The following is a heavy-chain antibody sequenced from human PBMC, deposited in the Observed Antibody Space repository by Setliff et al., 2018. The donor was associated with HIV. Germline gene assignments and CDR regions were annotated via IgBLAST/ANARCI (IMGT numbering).Heavy chain of an antibody. Sequence: ASVKVSCKASGGTFRSHEISWVRQAPGQGLEWMGGIVPVLGITNYSPKFQGRVTVTADESTSTAYMQLSSLRSDDTAVYYCARGRNYDSSGYGAYYYYMDVWGKGTTVTVSS. CDR2: IVPVLGIT. CDR3: ARGRNYDSSGYGAYYYYMDV. D-gene: IGHD3-22*01. J-gene: IGHJ6*03. CDR1: GGTFRSHE. V-gene: IGHV1-69*10.